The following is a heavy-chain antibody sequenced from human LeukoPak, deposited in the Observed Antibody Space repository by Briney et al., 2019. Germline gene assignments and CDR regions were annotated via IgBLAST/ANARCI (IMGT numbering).Heavy chain of an antibody. D-gene: IGHD3-9*01. V-gene: IGHV3-23*01. CDR3: ARAPYDVLTGHYPVDY. Sequence: PGGSLRLSCAASGFTFSSYAMSWVRQAPGKGLEWVSAISGSGGSTYYADSVKGRFTISRDNSKNTLYLQMNSLRAEDTAVYYCARAPYDVLTGHYPVDYWGQGTLVTVSS. J-gene: IGHJ4*02. CDR1: GFTFSSYA. CDR2: ISGSGGST.